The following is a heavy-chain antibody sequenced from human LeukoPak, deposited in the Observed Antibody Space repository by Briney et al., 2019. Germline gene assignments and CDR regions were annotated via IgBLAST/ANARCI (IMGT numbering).Heavy chain of an antibody. J-gene: IGHJ3*02. D-gene: IGHD3-16*01. CDR1: GFTVSSNF. CDR3: ARDLLGGGTFDI. Sequence: GGSLRLSCAASGFTVSSNFMNWVRQAPGKGLEWVSDYADSVKGRFTISRDNSKNTLYLQMNSLRAEDTAVYYCARDLLGGGTFDIWGQGTMVTVSS. V-gene: IGHV3-53*01.